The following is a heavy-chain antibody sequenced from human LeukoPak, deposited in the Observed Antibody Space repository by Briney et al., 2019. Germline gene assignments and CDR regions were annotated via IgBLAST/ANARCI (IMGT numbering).Heavy chain of an antibody. V-gene: IGHV1-2*02. CDR2: INPNSGGT. D-gene: IGHD1-26*01. CDR3: ARDRKVSGSSVYYYMDV. CDR1: GYTFTSYG. J-gene: IGHJ6*03. Sequence: ASVKVSCKASGYTFTSYGISWVRQAPGQGLEWMGWINPNSGGTNYAQKFQGRVTMTRDTSISTAYMELSRLRSDDTAVYYCARDRKVSGSSVYYYMDVWGKGTTVTVSS.